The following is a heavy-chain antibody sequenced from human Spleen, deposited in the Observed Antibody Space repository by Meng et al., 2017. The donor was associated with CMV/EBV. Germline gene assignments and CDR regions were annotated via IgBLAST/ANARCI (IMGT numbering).Heavy chain of an antibody. CDR2: VSYDGNSK. V-gene: IGHV3-30*14. D-gene: IGHD3-3*01. CDR1: GFTFANHA. Sequence: GGSLRLSCATSGFTFANHALHWVRQAPGKGLEWVTLVSYDGNSKYADSVKGRFTSSRDNSKNTIYLQMDSLRPEDTAIYYCARARFLEWLFTDFWGQGALVTVSS. J-gene: IGHJ4*02. CDR3: ARARFLEWLFTDF.